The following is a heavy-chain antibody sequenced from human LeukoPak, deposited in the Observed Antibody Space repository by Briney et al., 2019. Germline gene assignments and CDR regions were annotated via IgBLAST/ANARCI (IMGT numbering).Heavy chain of an antibody. V-gene: IGHV3-74*01. Sequence: PGGSLRLSCAASGFTFSNYWMHCVRHAPGKGLVWVSRINSDGTSTSYADSVKGRFTISRDNAKNTLYLQMNSLRAEDTAVYYCARGIGSYPYWYFDLWGRGTLVTVSS. D-gene: IGHD1-26*01. CDR1: GFTFSNYW. CDR3: ARGIGSYPYWYFDL. J-gene: IGHJ2*01. CDR2: INSDGTST.